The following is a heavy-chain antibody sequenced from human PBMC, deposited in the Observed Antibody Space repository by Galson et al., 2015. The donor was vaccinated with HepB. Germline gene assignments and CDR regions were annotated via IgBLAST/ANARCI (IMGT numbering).Heavy chain of an antibody. J-gene: IGHJ6*03. CDR2: IKQDGSEK. Sequence: SLRLSCAASGFTFSSYWMSWVRQAPGKGLEWVANIKQDGSEKYYVDSVKGRFTISRDNAKNSLYLQMNSLRAEDTAVYYCAIGQFRYDFWSEYYYYMDVWGKGTTVTVSS. CDR3: AIGQFRYDFWSEYYYYMDV. D-gene: IGHD3-3*01. CDR1: GFTFSSYW. V-gene: IGHV3-7*03.